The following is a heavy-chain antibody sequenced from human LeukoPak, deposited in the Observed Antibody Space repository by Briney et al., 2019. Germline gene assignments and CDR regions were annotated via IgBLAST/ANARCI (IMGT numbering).Heavy chain of an antibody. V-gene: IGHV1-69*05. Sequence: SVKVSCKASGGTFSSYAISWVRQAPGQGLEWMGRIIPIFGTANYAQKFQGRVTITTDESTSTAYMELSSLRSEDTAVYYCARTYYDFWSGYSNYYHYYMDVWGKGTTVTVSS. D-gene: IGHD3-3*01. CDR1: GGTFSSYA. CDR2: IIPIFGTA. J-gene: IGHJ6*03. CDR3: ARTYYDFWSGYSNYYHYYMDV.